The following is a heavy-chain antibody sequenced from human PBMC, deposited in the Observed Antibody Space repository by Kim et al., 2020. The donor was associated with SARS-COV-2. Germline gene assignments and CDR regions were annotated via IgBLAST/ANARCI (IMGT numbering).Heavy chain of an antibody. CDR3: ARGSIVVVPAAMEVYYYYGMDV. CDR2: MNPNSGNT. D-gene: IGHD2-2*01. V-gene: IGHV1-8*01. Sequence: ASVKVSCKASGYTFTSYDINWVRQATGQGLEWMGWMNPNSGNTGYAQKFQGRVTMTRNTSISTAYMELSSLRSEDTAVYYCARGSIVVVPAAMEVYYYYGMDVWGQGTTVTVSS. CDR1: GYTFTSYD. J-gene: IGHJ6*02.